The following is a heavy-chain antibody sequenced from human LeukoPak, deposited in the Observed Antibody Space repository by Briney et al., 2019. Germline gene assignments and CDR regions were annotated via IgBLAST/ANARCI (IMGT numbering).Heavy chain of an antibody. CDR3: ARGSIAVAGTESAQNFDY. Sequence: SETLSLTCAVYGGSFGGYYWSWIRQPPGKGLEWIGEINHSGSTNYNPSLKSRVTISVDTPKNQFSLKLSSVTAADTAVYYCARGSIAVAGTESAQNFDYWGQGTLVTVSS. V-gene: IGHV4-34*01. J-gene: IGHJ4*02. CDR1: GGSFGGYY. CDR2: INHSGST. D-gene: IGHD6-19*01.